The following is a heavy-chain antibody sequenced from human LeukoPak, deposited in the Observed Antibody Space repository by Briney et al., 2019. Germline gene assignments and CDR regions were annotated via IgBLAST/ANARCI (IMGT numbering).Heavy chain of an antibody. J-gene: IGHJ4*02. CDR2: MNTKTGVT. D-gene: IGHD2-21*01. Sequence: GASVKVSCKTSGYTFTDFYMHWVGQAPGQGLEWMGCMNTKTGVTTDYAQKFQGRLTMTRDTSINTAYMELSSLMSDDTAVYFCARVDWNYWGQGTLVTVSS. CDR1: GYTFTDFY. V-gene: IGHV1-2*02. CDR3: ARVDWNY.